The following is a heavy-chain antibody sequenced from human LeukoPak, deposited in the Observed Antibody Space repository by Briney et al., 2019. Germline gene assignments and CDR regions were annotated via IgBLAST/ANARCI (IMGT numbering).Heavy chain of an antibody. CDR2: INHSGST. CDR1: GGSFSGYY. Sequence: SETLSLTCAVYGGSFSGYYWSWIRQPPGKGLEWIGEINHSGSTNYNPSLKSRVTISVDTSKNQFSLKLSSVTAADTAVYYCAGGYCTNGVCSENYYYYYMDVWGKGTTVTVSS. CDR3: AGGYCTNGVCSENYYYYYMDV. D-gene: IGHD2-8*01. J-gene: IGHJ6*03. V-gene: IGHV4-34*01.